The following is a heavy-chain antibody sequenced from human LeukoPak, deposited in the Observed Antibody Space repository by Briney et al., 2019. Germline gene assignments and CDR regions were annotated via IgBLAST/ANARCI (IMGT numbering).Heavy chain of an antibody. D-gene: IGHD4-23*01. Sequence: GASVKVSCKASGGTFSSYAISWVRQAPGQGLEWMGGIIPIFGTANYAQKFQGRVTITADESTSTAYMELSSLRSEDTAVCYCARDYSGNSFFDYWGQGTLVTVSS. CDR2: IIPIFGTA. CDR1: GGTFSSYA. J-gene: IGHJ4*02. V-gene: IGHV1-69*01. CDR3: ARDYSGNSFFDY.